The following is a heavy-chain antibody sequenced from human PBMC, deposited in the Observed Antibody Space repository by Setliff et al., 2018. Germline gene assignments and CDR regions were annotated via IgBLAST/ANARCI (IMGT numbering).Heavy chain of an antibody. J-gene: IGHJ4*02. CDR1: GGTFSSYA. CDR2: IIPIFGTA. CDR3: ARGRSLLWFGELSRPYYFDY. Sequence: SVKVSCKASGGTFSSYAISWVRQAPGQGLEWMGGIIPIFGTANYAQKFQGRVTITTDESTSTAYVELSSLRSEDTAVYYCARGRSLLWFGELSRPYYFDYWGQGTLVTVSS. V-gene: IGHV1-69*05. D-gene: IGHD3-10*01.